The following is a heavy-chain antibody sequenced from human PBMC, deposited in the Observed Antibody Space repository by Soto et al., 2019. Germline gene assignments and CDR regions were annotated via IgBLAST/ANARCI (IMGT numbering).Heavy chain of an antibody. V-gene: IGHV3-23*01. Sequence: PGGSLRLSCAASGFTFSNYAMSWVRQAPGKGLEWVSSITNSGADTNYAGSVKGRFTISRDNSKNTLYLQMNSLRAEDTALYYCAKDWPDTRTPGLDCWGQGTLVTFPS. D-gene: IGHD5-18*01. CDR3: AKDWPDTRTPGLDC. CDR1: GFTFSNYA. CDR2: ITNSGADT. J-gene: IGHJ4*02.